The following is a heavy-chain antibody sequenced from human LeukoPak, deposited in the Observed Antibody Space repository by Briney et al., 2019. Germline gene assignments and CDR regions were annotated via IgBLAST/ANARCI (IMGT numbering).Heavy chain of an antibody. CDR3: ARSVDIDY. Sequence: GGSLRLSCAASGFTFNNYAMTWVRQAPGKGLEWVSVVSGSGDNTNYADSVKGRFTISRDNSKNTLYLQMNSLRAEDTAVYYCARSVDIDYWGQGTLVTVSS. V-gene: IGHV3-23*01. D-gene: IGHD5-12*01. CDR2: VSGSGDNT. J-gene: IGHJ4*02. CDR1: GFTFNNYA.